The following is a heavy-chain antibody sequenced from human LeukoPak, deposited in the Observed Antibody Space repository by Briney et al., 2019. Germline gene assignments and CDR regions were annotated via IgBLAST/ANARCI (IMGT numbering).Heavy chain of an antibody. V-gene: IGHV3-7*01. CDR3: ARSDYYDSSGNFYLDY. CDR1: GFTFSSCW. CDR2: IKQGGSEK. J-gene: IGHJ4*02. Sequence: GGSLRLSCTVSGFTFSSCWMSWVRQAPGKGLEWVANIKQGGSEKNYVDSVKGRFTISRDNAKNSLYLQMNSLRAEDTAVYYCARSDYYDSSGNFYLDYWGQGTLVTVSS. D-gene: IGHD3-22*01.